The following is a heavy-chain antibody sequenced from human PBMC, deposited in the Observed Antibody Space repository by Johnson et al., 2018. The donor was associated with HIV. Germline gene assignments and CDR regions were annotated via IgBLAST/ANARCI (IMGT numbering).Heavy chain of an antibody. CDR1: GFTFSSYA. CDR3: AKAREYDSTGHDAFDI. CDR2: ISYDGSNK. D-gene: IGHD3-22*01. Sequence: QVQLVESGGGVVQPGGSLRLSCAASGFTFSSYAMHWVRQAPGKGLEWVAVISYDGSNKYYADSVKGRFPISRDNAENSLYLQMNSLRAEDTAVYYCAKAREYDSTGHDAFDIWGQGTMVTVSS. J-gene: IGHJ3*02. V-gene: IGHV3-30-3*02.